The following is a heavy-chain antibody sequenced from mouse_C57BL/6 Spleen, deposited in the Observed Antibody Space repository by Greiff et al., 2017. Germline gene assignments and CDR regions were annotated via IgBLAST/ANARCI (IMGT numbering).Heavy chain of an antibody. Sequence: QVHVKQSGAELAKPGASVKLSCKASGYTFNSYWMHWVKQRPGQGLEWIGYINPSSGYTKYNQTFKDKATLTADKSSSTAYMQLSSLTYEDSAVYYCARWDGYSYFDYWGQGTTLTVSS. V-gene: IGHV1-7*01. CDR1: GYTFNSYW. D-gene: IGHD2-3*01. CDR3: ARWDGYSYFDY. J-gene: IGHJ2*01. CDR2: INPSSGYT.